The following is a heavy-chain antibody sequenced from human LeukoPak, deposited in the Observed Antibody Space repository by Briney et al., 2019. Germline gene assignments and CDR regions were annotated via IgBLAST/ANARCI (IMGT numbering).Heavy chain of an antibody. V-gene: IGHV3-11*06. CDR3: ARGRLDTAMVGDY. Sequence: GGSLRLSCAASGFTFSDYYMSWIRQAPGKGLEWVSYISSSSSYTNYADSVKGRFTISRDNAKNSLYLQMNSLRAEDTAVYYCARGRLDTAMVGDYWGQGTLVTVSS. CDR1: GFTFSDYY. D-gene: IGHD5-18*01. J-gene: IGHJ4*02. CDR2: ISSSSSYT.